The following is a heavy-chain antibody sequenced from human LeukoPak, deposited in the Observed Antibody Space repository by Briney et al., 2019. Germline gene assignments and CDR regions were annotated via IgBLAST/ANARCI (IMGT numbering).Heavy chain of an antibody. D-gene: IGHD3-16*01. CDR1: GGSFSGYY. V-gene: IGHV4-34*01. Sequence: SETLSLTCAVYGGSFSGYYWSWIRQPPGKGLEWIGSIHHSGSTYYNPSLKSRITIYVDTSKNQFSLRLSSVTAADTAMYFCARHTFSDDYFDYWGQGTLVTVSS. CDR2: IHHSGST. J-gene: IGHJ4*02. CDR3: ARHTFSDDYFDY.